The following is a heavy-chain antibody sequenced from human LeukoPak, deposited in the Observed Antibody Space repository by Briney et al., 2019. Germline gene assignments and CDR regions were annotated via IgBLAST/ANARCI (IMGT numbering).Heavy chain of an antibody. V-gene: IGHV1-24*01. CDR3: ATVGRGIAAAGFDY. D-gene: IGHD6-13*01. Sequence: ASVKVSCKVSGYTLTELSMHWVRQAPGEGLEWMGGFDPEDGETIYAQKFQGRVTMTEDTSTDTAYMELSSLRSEDTAVYYCATVGRGIAAAGFDYWGQGTLVTVSS. J-gene: IGHJ4*02. CDR1: GYTLTELS. CDR2: FDPEDGET.